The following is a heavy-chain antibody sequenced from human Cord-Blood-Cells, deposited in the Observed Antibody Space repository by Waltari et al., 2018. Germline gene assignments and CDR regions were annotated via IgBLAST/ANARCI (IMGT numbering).Heavy chain of an antibody. CDR2: IHYSGST. CDR1: GGSISSSSYY. D-gene: IGHD3-22*01. J-gene: IGHJ4*02. CDR3: ARNRYYYDSSGYYIDY. Sequence: QLQLQESGPGLVKPSETLSLTCTVSGGSISSSSYYWGWIRQPPGKGLEWIGSIHYSGSTYYTPSLKSRVTISVDTSKNQFSLKLSSVTAADTAVYYCARNRYYYDSSGYYIDYWGQGTLVTVSS. V-gene: IGHV4-39*01.